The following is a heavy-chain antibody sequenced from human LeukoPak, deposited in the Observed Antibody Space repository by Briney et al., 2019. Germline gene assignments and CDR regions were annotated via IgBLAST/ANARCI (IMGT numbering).Heavy chain of an antibody. D-gene: IGHD4-23*01. J-gene: IGHJ6*03. CDR1: GFTFSSYT. CDR2: ISSSSSYI. V-gene: IGHV3-21*04. Sequence: PGGSLRLSCAASGFTFSSYTMNWVRQAPGKGLEWVSSISSSSSYIYYADSVKGRFTISRDNAKNSLYLQMNSLRAEDTALYYCAKAGGRSWGDYYYYYMDVWGKGTTVTVSS. CDR3: AKAGGRSWGDYYYYYMDV.